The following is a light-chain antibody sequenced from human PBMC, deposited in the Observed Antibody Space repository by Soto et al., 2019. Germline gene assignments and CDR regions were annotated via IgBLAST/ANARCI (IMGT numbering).Light chain of an antibody. CDR3: QQSYSTPRT. CDR1: QSISSY. CDR2: GAS. V-gene: IGKV1-39*01. Sequence: DIQMIQSPSSLSASVGDRVTITCRASQSISSYLNWYQQKPGKAPKLLVYGASSLQSGVPLRFSGSGSGTDFSLTISSLQPEDFATYYCQQSYSTPRTFGQGTKVEIK. J-gene: IGKJ1*01.